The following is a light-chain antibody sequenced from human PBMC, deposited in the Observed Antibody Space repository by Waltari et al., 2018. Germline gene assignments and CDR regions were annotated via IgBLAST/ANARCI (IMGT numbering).Light chain of an antibody. CDR1: QSITIY. CDR2: AAS. V-gene: IGKV1-39*01. J-gene: IGKJ4*01. CDR3: QQSYSALT. Sequence: DIQMTQSPSSLSASVGDRVTITCRANQSITIYLNWYQHKPGKAPKLLIYAASSLQGGVPTRFSGSLSATDFNLTISTLQPEDFATFYCQQSYSALTFGGGTKVEIK.